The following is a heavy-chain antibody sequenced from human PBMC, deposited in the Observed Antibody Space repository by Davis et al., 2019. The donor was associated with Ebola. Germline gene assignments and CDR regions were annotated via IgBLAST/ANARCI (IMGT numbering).Heavy chain of an antibody. J-gene: IGHJ4*02. V-gene: IGHV3-23*01. D-gene: IGHD3-3*01. CDR1: GFTFSSYA. CDR3: AKDEDFWSGYHRGFFDY. CDR2: ISGSGGST. Sequence: GESLKISCAASGFTFSSYAMSWVRQAPGKGLEWVSAISGSGGSTYYADSVKGRFTISRDNSKNTLYLQMNSLRAEDTAVYYCAKDEDFWSGYHRGFFDYWGQGTLVTVSS.